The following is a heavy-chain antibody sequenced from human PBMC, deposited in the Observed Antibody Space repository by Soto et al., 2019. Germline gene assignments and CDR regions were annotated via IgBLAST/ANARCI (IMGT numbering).Heavy chain of an antibody. CDR2: IWYDGSNK. CDR3: ARDPVLLWFGESGGYFDY. V-gene: IGHV3-33*01. D-gene: IGHD3-10*01. CDR1: GFTFSSYG. Sequence: GGSLRLSCAASGFTFSSYGMHWVRQAPGKGLEWVAVIWYDGSNKYYADSVKGRFTISRDNSKNTLYLQMNSLRAEDTAVYYCARDPVLLWFGESGGYFDYWGQGTLVTVSS. J-gene: IGHJ4*02.